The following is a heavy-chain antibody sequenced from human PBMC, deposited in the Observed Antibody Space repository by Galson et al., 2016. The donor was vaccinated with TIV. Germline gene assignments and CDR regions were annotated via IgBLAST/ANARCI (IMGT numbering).Heavy chain of an antibody. CDR1: GGTFNSYV. CDR3: AKDRNTAFDTHYSYYGLDV. CDR2: IIPMFGTA. Sequence: SVKVSCKASGGTFNSYVIKWGRQAPGQGLEWMGEIIPMFGTANYAQKFQGRVTITADESTSTAYMELSSLRSEDTAVYYCAKDRNTAFDTHYSYYGLDVWGQGTTVIVSS. J-gene: IGHJ6*02. V-gene: IGHV1-69*13. D-gene: IGHD5-18*01.